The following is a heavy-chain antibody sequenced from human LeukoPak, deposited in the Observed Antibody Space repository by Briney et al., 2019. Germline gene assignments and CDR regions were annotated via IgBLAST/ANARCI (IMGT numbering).Heavy chain of an antibody. CDR3: TTEKTIYYYYYYGMDV. D-gene: IGHD4/OR15-4a*01. CDR2: IKSKTDGGTT. J-gene: IGHJ6*02. Sequence: GGSLRLSCVASGFTFRSFGMHWVRQAPGKGLEWVGRIKSKTDGGTTDYAAPVKGRFTISRDDSKNTLYLQMNSLKTEDTAVYYCTTEKTIYYYYYYGMDVWGQGTTVTVSS. CDR1: GFTFRSFG. V-gene: IGHV3-15*01.